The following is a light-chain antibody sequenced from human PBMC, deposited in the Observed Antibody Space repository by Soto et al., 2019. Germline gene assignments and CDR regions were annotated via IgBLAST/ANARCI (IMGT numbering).Light chain of an antibody. CDR2: EVS. Sequence: QSALTQPAAVSGSPGQSITISCTGTSSDVGGYNYVSWYQQRPGKAPILLIYEVSTRPSGVSNRFSGSKSGNTASLTISGLQAEDEADYYCSSYTSSTLFVFGTGTKVTVL. J-gene: IGLJ1*01. CDR1: SSDVGGYNY. CDR3: SSYTSSTLFV. V-gene: IGLV2-14*01.